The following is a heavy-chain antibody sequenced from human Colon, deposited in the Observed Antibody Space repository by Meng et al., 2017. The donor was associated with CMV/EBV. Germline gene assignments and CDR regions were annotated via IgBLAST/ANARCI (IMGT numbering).Heavy chain of an antibody. CDR1: GHSVSSDEYY. Sequence: SETLSLTCSVSGHSVSSDEYYWVWTRQSPGKGLEWLANIYYDGTIYLNSSLSSRLTMSIDTSNKQFSLELRSVTTADTAVYYCARSNYSTFDGGRPSYYYGMDVWGQGTTVTVSS. CDR3: ARSNYSTFDGGRPSYYYGMDV. J-gene: IGHJ6*02. D-gene: IGHD4-11*01. V-gene: IGHV4-39*07. CDR2: IYYDGTI.